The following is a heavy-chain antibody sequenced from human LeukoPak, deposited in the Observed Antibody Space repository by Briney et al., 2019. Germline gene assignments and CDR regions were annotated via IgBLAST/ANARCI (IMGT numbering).Heavy chain of an antibody. CDR2: ISGSSPTT. D-gene: IGHD1-1*01. CDR3: ANPKNWNYFDY. J-gene: IGHJ4*02. Sequence: GGSLRLSCAASGFTFSSYAMSWVRQAPGKGLEWVSAISGSSPTTYYADSVRGRFTISRDNSKNTLFLQMNSLRADDTAVYFCANPKNWNYFDYWGQGTLVTVSS. V-gene: IGHV3-23*01. CDR1: GFTFSSYA.